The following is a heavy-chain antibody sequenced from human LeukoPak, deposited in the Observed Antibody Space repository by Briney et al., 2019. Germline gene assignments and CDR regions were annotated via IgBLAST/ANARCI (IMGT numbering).Heavy chain of an antibody. V-gene: IGHV4-39*07. D-gene: IGHD2-15*01. CDR3: ARDGGCSGGSCPDY. J-gene: IGHJ4*02. CDR1: GGSISSSSYY. CDR2: IYYSGST. Sequence: SETLSLTCTVSGGSISSSSYYWGWIRQPPGKGLEWMGSIYYSGSTYYNPSLKSRVTISVDTSKNQFSLKLSSVTAADTAVYYCARDGGCSGGSCPDYWGQGTLVTVSS.